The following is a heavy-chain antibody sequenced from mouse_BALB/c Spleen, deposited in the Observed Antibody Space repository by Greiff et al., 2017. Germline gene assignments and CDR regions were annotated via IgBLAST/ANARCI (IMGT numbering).Heavy chain of an antibody. CDR3: ARGGRDAMDY. V-gene: IGHV5-6*02. CDR1: GFTFSSYG. CDR2: ISSGGSYT. Sequence: DVKLVESGGDLVKPGGSLKLSCAASGFTFSSYGMSWVRQTPDKRLEWVATISSGGSYTYYPDSVKGRFTISRDNAKNTLYLQMSSLKSEDTAMYYCARGGRDAMDYWGQGTSVTVSS. J-gene: IGHJ4*01.